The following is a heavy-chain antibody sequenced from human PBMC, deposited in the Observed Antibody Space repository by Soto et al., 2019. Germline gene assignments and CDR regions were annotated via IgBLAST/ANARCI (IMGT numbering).Heavy chain of an antibody. Sequence: PVGSLRISCAASGFTFSSYAMSWVRQAPGKGLEWVSSISGSGGSTYYADSVKGRFTISRDNSRNTLYLQMDSLRAEDTAVYYYAKGTRATKAPNDYWGQGTLVTVSS. CDR2: ISGSGGST. J-gene: IGHJ4*02. CDR1: GFTFSSYA. D-gene: IGHD1-26*01. CDR3: AKGTRATKAPNDY. V-gene: IGHV3-23*01.